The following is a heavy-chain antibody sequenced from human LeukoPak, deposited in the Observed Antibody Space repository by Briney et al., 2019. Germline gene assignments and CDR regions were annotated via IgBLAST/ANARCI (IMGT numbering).Heavy chain of an antibody. J-gene: IGHJ4*02. CDR2: ISAYNGNT. D-gene: IGHD6-13*01. CDR1: GYTFTSYG. V-gene: IGHV1-18*01. CDR3: ARDKSSSSRYGADNNDYFDY. Sequence: GASVMVSCKASGYTFTSYGISWVRQAPGQGLEWMGWISAYNGNTNYAQKLQGRVTMTTDTSTSTAYMELRSLRSDDTAVYYCARDKSSSSRYGADNNDYFDYWGQGTLVTVSS.